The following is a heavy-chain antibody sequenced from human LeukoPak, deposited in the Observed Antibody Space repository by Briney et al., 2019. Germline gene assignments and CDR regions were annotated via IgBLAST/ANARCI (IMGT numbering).Heavy chain of an antibody. CDR2: INSDGGVT. Sequence: PGGSLRLSCVASGFISSDYWIHWVRQAPGKGLVWVSRINSDGGVTTYADSVKGRFTISRDTAKNTVYLQMNSLRVEDTAVYHCVRVQVESSTVLVDYWGQGTLVTVSS. CDR1: GFISSDYW. D-gene: IGHD2-2*01. V-gene: IGHV3-74*01. CDR3: VRVQVESSTVLVDY. J-gene: IGHJ4*02.